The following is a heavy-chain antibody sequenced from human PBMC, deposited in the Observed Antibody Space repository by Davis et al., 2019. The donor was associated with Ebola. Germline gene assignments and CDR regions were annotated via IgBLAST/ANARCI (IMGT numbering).Heavy chain of an antibody. Sequence: SETLSLTCTVSGASISSSNYYWGWIRQPPGKGLEWIGSIYYSGSTYYNPSLKSRVTISVDTSKNQFTLKLSSVTAADTAVYYCARGEVRYCSSTSCYNYGMDVWGQGTTVTVSS. CDR1: GASISSSNYY. V-gene: IGHV4-39*01. D-gene: IGHD2-2*02. CDR2: IYYSGST. J-gene: IGHJ6*02. CDR3: ARGEVRYCSSTSCYNYGMDV.